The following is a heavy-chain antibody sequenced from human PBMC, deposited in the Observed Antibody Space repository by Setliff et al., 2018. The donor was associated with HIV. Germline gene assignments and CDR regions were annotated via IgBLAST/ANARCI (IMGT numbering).Heavy chain of an antibody. CDR3: ARHQSGYNFSPFDN. CDR1: GGSFSGYY. CDR2: INDNGST. D-gene: IGHD5-12*01. Sequence: LSLTCAVYGGSFSGYYWSWIRQPPGKGLEWIGEINDNGSTNYNPSLKSRVTISVDTSKNQFSLIVSSVTAADTATYYCARHQSGYNFSPFDNWGLGSLVTVSS. V-gene: IGHV4-34*01. J-gene: IGHJ4*02.